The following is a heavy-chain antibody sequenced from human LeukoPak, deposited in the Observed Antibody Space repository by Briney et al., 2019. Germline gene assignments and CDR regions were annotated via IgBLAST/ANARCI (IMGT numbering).Heavy chain of an antibody. D-gene: IGHD6-13*01. CDR2: ISWNSGSI. J-gene: IGHJ4*02. V-gene: IGHV3-9*01. CDR1: GFNFDDNA. CDR3: AKDIGYSSSWYYFDY. Sequence: QPGRSLRLSCAASGFNFDDNAMHWVRQAPGKGLEWVSGISWNSGSIDYADSVKGRLTISRDNAKNSLYLQMNSLRAEDTALYYCAKDIGYSSSWYYFDYWGQGTLVTVSS.